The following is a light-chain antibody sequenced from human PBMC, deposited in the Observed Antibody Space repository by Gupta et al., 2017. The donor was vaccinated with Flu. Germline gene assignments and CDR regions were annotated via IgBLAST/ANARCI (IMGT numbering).Light chain of an antibody. J-gene: IGLJ1*01. CDR3: QAGDSSTRV. CDR2: KDT. CDR1: HLENKF. V-gene: IGLV3-1*01. Sequence: SYELTQPPSVSVSPGQTASITCSGDHLENKFVCWYQQRPGQSLVLVIQKDTKRPVGSPERFSGSNSGTTATLTIRGTQARDEDDYYCQAGDSSTRVFGDGTKVTVL.